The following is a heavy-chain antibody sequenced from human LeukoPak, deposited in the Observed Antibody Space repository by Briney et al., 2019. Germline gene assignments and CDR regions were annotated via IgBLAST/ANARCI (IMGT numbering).Heavy chain of an antibody. D-gene: IGHD3-22*01. J-gene: IGHJ3*02. CDR3: AGQETYYYDSSGYPTHAFDI. CDR1: GYSISSGYY. V-gene: IGHV4-38-2*02. CDR2: IYHSGST. Sequence: SETLSLTCTVSGYSISSGYYWGWIRPPPGKGLEWIGIIYHSGSTYYNPSLKSRVTISVDTSKNQFSLKLSSVTAADTAVYYCAGQETYYYDSSGYPTHAFDIWGQGTMVTVSS.